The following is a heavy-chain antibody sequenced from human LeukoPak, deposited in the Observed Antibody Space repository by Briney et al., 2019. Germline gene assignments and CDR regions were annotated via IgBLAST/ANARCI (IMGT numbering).Heavy chain of an antibody. V-gene: IGHV1-69*13. J-gene: IGHJ4*02. Sequence: SVKVSCKASGGTFSSYAISWVRQGPGQGLEWMGGIIPIFGTANYAQKFQGRVTITADESTSTAYMELSSLRSEDTTVYYCARRQSYYYGSGVDYWGQGTLVTVSS. CDR2: IIPIFGTA. CDR1: GGTFSSYA. CDR3: ARRQSYYYGSGVDY. D-gene: IGHD3-10*01.